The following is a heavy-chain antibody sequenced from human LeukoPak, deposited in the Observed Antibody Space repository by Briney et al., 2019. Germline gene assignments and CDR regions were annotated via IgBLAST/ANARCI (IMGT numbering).Heavy chain of an antibody. J-gene: IGHJ2*01. CDR2: IYYSGST. CDR1: GGSISSYY. V-gene: IGHV4-59*08. D-gene: IGHD2-15*01. Sequence: SETLSLTCTVSGGSISSYYWSWIRQPPGRGLEWIGYIYYSGSTNYNPSLKSRVTISVDTSKNQFSLKLSSVTAADTAVYYRARPSGADWCFDLWGRGTLVTVSS. CDR3: ARPSGADWCFDL.